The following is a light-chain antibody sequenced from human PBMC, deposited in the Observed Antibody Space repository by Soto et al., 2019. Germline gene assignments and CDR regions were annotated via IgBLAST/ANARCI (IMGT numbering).Light chain of an antibody. CDR3: QQSYTPPHT. CDR2: TAS. J-gene: IGKJ2*01. V-gene: IGKV1-39*01. Sequence: DIQMTQAPPSLSASVGDKVTITCRPSQSISHFLNWYQQKPGKAPKLLIYTASSLQSGVPSRFSGSGSGTHFTLTVSSLQPQDSATYFSQQSYTPPHTFGQGTKLEIK. CDR1: QSISHF.